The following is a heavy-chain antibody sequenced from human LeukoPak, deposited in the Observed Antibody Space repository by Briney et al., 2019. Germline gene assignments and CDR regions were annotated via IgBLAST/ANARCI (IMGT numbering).Heavy chain of an antibody. CDR3: ASTRGGSLWGMDV. CDR2: ISSSSSTI. J-gene: IGHJ6*02. V-gene: IGHV3-48*01. Sequence: GGSLRLSCAASGFTFSSYAMSWVCQAPGKGLEWVSYISSSSSTIYYADSVKGRFTISRDNAKNSLYLQMNSLRAEDTAVYYCASTRGGSLWGMDVWGQGTTVTVSS. D-gene: IGHD2-15*01. CDR1: GFTFSSYA.